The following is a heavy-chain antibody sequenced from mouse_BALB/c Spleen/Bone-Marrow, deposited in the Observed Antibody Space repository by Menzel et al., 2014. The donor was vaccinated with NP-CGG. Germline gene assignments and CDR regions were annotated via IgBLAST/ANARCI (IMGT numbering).Heavy chain of an antibody. CDR3: TRDGYDVGGAMDY. D-gene: IGHD2-2*01. CDR1: GFTFSSYT. CDR2: ISNGGVST. V-gene: IGHV5-12-2*01. Sequence: EVMLVESGGGLVQPGGSLKLSCAASGFTFSSYTMSWVRQTPEKRLEWVTYISNGGVSTYYADAVKGRFTISRDNAKNTLYLQMGSLKSEDTAMYYCTRDGYDVGGAMDYWGQGTSVTVSS. J-gene: IGHJ4*01.